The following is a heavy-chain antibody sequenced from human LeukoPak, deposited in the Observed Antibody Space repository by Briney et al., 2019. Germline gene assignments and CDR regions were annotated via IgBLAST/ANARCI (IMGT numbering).Heavy chain of an antibody. CDR3: AKATTVYDILTGYLGDYYYYGMDV. CDR2: ISGSGGST. D-gene: IGHD3-9*01. Sequence: GGSLRLSCAASVFTFSSYAMSWVRQAPGKGLEWVSAISGSGGSTYYADTVKGRFTISRDNSKNTLYLQMSSLRAEDTAVYYCAKATTVYDILTGYLGDYYYYGMDVWGQGTTVTVSS. CDR1: VFTFSSYA. J-gene: IGHJ6*02. V-gene: IGHV3-23*01.